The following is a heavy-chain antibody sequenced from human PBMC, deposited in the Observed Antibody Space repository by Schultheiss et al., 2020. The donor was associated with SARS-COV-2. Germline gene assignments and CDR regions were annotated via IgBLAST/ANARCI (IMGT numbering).Heavy chain of an antibody. CDR3: ARDIVVVPAAMFSHKPYGMDV. CDR1: GFTISDYA. V-gene: IGHV3-30-3*01. Sequence: GGSLRLSCVVSGFTISDYAMHWVRQAPGKGLEWLAVISYDGSNKYYADSVKGRFTISRDNSKNTLYLQMNSLRAEDTAVYYCARDIVVVPAAMFSHKPYGMDVWGQGTTVTVSS. D-gene: IGHD2-2*01. CDR2: ISYDGSNK. J-gene: IGHJ6*02.